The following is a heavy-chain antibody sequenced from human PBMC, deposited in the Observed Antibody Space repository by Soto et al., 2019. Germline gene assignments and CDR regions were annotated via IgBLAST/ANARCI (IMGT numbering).Heavy chain of an antibody. J-gene: IGHJ4*02. Sequence: PSETLSLTCTVSGGSISSYYWSWIRQPPGKGLEWIGYIYYSGSTNYNPSLKSRVTISVDTSKNQFSLKLSSVTAADTAVYYCARRLPQTIGFDYWGQGTLVTVSS. CDR1: GGSISSYY. CDR3: ARRLPQTIGFDY. D-gene: IGHD3-16*01. CDR2: IYYSGST. V-gene: IGHV4-59*01.